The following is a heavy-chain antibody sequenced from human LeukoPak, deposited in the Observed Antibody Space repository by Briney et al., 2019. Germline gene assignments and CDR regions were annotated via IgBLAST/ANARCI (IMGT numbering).Heavy chain of an antibody. J-gene: IGHJ6*02. D-gene: IGHD6-19*01. Sequence: SVSVSCTASVVTFSSFAISWVRQAPGPGLEWMGGMAPIFGTANYAQKFQGRVTITADESTSTAYMELSSLRSEDTAVYYCARSRSGWDDDYYYYGMDVWGQGTTVTVSS. CDR1: VVTFSSFA. CDR3: ARSRSGWDDDYYYYGMDV. V-gene: IGHV1-69*13. CDR2: MAPIFGTA.